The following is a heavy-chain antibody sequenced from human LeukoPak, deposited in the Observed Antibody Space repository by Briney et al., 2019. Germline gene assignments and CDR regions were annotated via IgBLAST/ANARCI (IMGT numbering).Heavy chain of an antibody. CDR2: INPSGGST. CDR1: GYTFTTYY. V-gene: IGHV1-46*01. D-gene: IGHD3-16*02. CDR3: ARDIEDYDY. Sequence: ASVKVSGKASGYTFTTYYIHWVRQAPGQGLEWMGIINPSGGSTTYAQKFQGRVTMTRDTSTSTVYMELSSLRSEDTAVYYCARDIEDYDYWGQGTLVTVSS. J-gene: IGHJ4*02.